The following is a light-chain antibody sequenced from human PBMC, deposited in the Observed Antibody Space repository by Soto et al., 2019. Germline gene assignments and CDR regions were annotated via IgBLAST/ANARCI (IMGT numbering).Light chain of an antibody. Sequence: EIVLTQSPGTLSLSPGERATLSCRASQSVSNNYLAWYQQKSGQAPRLLIYGAFSRANGIPVRFSGSASGTDFTLIISRLEPEDFAVYYCQQYGSSPRTFGQGTKVDIK. V-gene: IGKV3-20*01. CDR3: QQYGSSPRT. CDR2: GAF. J-gene: IGKJ1*01. CDR1: QSVSNNY.